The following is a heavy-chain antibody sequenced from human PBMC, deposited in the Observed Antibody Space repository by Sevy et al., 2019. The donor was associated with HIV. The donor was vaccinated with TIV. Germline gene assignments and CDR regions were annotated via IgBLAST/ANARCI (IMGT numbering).Heavy chain of an antibody. J-gene: IGHJ4*02. CDR2: INGRGGST. CDR3: ARPSPRIAAAASAFYDN. CDR1: GYSFSSYA. D-gene: IGHD6-13*01. V-gene: IGHV3-23*01. Sequence: GGSLRLSCVVSGYSFSSYAISWVRQAPGKGLEWVSTINGRGGSTYNADSVKGRFTISRDNPKNTLFLQMINLRVDDTAIYFCARPSPRIAAAASAFYDNCGEGNLVTVS.